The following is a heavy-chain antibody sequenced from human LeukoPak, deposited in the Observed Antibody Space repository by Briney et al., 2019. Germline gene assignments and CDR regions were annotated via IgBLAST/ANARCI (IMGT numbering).Heavy chain of an antibody. J-gene: IGHJ3*02. Sequence: ATVKLSCKASGYTFIDYYMHWVQQAPGKGLEWMGRVDPEDGEAIYAEKFQGRVTITADTSTDTAYMELSSLRSEDTAVYYCAIQRLHAFDIWGQGTMVTVSS. D-gene: IGHD2-21*01. CDR3: AIQRLHAFDI. CDR2: VDPEDGEA. V-gene: IGHV1-69-2*01. CDR1: GYTFIDYY.